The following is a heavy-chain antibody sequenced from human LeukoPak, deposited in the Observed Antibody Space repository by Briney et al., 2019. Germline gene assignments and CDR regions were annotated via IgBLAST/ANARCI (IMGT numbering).Heavy chain of an antibody. Sequence: SVKVSCKASGGTFSSYAISWVRQAPGQGLEWMGGIIPIFGTASYAQKFQGRVTITADESTSTAYMELSSLRSEDTAVYYCARIDCSSTSCYPGHYYYGMDVWGKGTTVTVSS. CDR2: IIPIFGTA. CDR1: GGTFSSYA. CDR3: ARIDCSSTSCYPGHYYYGMDV. D-gene: IGHD2-2*01. J-gene: IGHJ6*04. V-gene: IGHV1-69*01.